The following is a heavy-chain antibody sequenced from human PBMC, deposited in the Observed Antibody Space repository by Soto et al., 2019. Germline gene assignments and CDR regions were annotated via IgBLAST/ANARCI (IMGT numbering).Heavy chain of an antibody. J-gene: IGHJ6*02. Sequence: SETLSLTCTVSGGSISSSSYYWGWIRQPPGKGLEWIGSIYYSGSTYYNPSLKSRVTISVDTSKNQFSLKLTSVTAADTAKYYCARHIGSGWNSYYYGMDAWGQGTTVTVSS. D-gene: IGHD6-19*01. CDR2: IYYSGST. CDR1: GGSISSSSYY. V-gene: IGHV4-39*01. CDR3: ARHIGSGWNSYYYGMDA.